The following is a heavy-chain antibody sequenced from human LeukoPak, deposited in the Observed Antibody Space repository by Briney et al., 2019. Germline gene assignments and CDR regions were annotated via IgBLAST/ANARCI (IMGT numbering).Heavy chain of an antibody. CDR2: IYHSGST. J-gene: IGHJ3*02. D-gene: IGHD3-16*02. Sequence: SETLSLTCTVSGGSISSYYWSWIRQPPGKGLEWIGSIYHSGSTYYNPSLKSRVTISVDTSKNQFSLKLSSVTAADTAVYYCARDLPPNYDYVWGSYRTPDAFDIWGQGTMVTVSS. V-gene: IGHV4-59*12. CDR3: ARDLPPNYDYVWGSYRTPDAFDI. CDR1: GGSISSYY.